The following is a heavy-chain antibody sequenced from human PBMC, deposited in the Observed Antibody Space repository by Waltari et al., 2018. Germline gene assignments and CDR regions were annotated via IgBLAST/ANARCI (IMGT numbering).Heavy chain of an antibody. CDR3: ARANRQLVLDY. J-gene: IGHJ4*02. D-gene: IGHD6-13*01. CDR2: INAGNGNT. V-gene: IGHV1-3*03. Sequence: QVQLVQSGAEVKKPGASVKVSCKASGYTFTSYAMHWVRQAPGQRLEWMGWINAGNGNTKYYQEFQGRVTITRDTSASTAYMELSSLRSEDMAVYYCARANRQLVLDYWGQGTLVTVSS. CDR1: GYTFTSYA.